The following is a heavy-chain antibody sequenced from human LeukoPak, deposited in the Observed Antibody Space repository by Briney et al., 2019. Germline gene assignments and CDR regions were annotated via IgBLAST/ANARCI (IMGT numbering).Heavy chain of an antibody. CDR3: ARETSGGYVWEGFDY. D-gene: IGHD5-12*01. Sequence: GGTLRLSCAASGFTFSIHGMNWVRQAPGKGLEWVSYITSSGGTIYYADSVKGRFTISRDNAKNSLYLQMNSLRVEDTAVYYCARETSGGYVWEGFDYWGQGTLVTVSS. J-gene: IGHJ4*02. V-gene: IGHV3-48*04. CDR1: GFTFSIHG. CDR2: ITSSGGTI.